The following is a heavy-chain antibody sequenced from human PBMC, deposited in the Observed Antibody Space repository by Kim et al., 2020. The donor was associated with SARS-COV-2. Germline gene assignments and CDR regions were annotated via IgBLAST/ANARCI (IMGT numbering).Heavy chain of an antibody. Sequence: GGSLRLSCAASGFTFSSYGMHWVRQAPGKGLEWVAVIWYDGSNKYYADSVKGRFTISRDNSKNTLYLQMNSLRAEDTAVYYCARENSGDIVVVVAAEGALDYWGQGTLVTVSS. CDR2: IWYDGSNK. CDR3: ARENSGDIVVVVAAEGALDY. V-gene: IGHV3-33*01. D-gene: IGHD2-15*01. J-gene: IGHJ4*02. CDR1: GFTFSSYG.